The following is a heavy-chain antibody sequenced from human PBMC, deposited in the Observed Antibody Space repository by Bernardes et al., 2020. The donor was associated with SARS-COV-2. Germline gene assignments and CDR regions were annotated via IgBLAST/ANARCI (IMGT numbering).Heavy chain of an antibody. CDR3: GRDSGDWEDDFIDDRYHFYGLDV. Sequence: GGSLRLSCLASGFSFDKFAISWVRQAPGKGLEWISVISGSGDNAFYAASVSGRFIISRDNSRNTVYLQINGLRVEDTAVFYCGRDSGDWEDDFIDDRYHFYGLDVWGRGTTVAVSS. V-gene: IGHV3-23*01. CDR2: ISGSGDNA. J-gene: IGHJ6*02. D-gene: IGHD1-26*01. CDR1: GFSFDKFA.